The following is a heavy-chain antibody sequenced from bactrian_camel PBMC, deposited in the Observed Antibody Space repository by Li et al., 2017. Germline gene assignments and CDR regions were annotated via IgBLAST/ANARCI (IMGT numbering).Heavy chain of an antibody. V-gene: IGHV3S53*01. CDR2: IDSDGST. J-gene: IGHJ4*01. CDR3: AARTRRFHIMDHSWTSQDAYDY. D-gene: IGHD6*01. Sequence: SCAAGGATYSPYCMAWFRQAPGKQREGVAAIDSDGSTSYADSVKGRFTISQDNAKNTLYLQMNSLKPEDTAMYYCAARTRRFHIMDHSWTSQDAYDYWGQGTQVTVS. CDR1: GATYSPYC.